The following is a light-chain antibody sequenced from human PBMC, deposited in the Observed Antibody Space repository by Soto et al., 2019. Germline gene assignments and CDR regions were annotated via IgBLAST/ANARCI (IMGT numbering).Light chain of an antibody. CDR2: GAS. CDR3: QQDYNLPPWT. V-gene: IGKV3D-7*01. J-gene: IGKJ1*01. Sequence: PGERVTLSCRASQSVSSSYLTWYQQKPGQAPRLLIYGASTRATSIPARFSGSGSGTDFTLTISSLQPEDFAIYYCQQDYNLPPWTFGQGNKVENK. CDR1: QSVSSSY.